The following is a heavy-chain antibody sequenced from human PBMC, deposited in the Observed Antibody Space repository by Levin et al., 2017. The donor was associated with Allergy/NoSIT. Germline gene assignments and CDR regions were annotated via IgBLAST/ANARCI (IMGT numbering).Heavy chain of an antibody. CDR3: ARVYRYSSVDY. Sequence: GESLKISCKASGYTFSSYGFTWVRQAPGQGLEWMGWISAYNGNKDYAQKFQDRVTMTTDASTTTGYMELRSLRSDDTAVYYCARVYRYSSVDYWGQGTLVTVSS. D-gene: IGHD6-19*01. J-gene: IGHJ4*02. CDR2: ISAYNGNK. V-gene: IGHV1-18*01. CDR1: GYTFSSYG.